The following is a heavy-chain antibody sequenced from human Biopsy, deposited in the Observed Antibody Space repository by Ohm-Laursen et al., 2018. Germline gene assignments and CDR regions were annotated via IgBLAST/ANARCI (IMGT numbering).Heavy chain of an antibody. Sequence: SLRLSCAASGFTFGDAWMSWIRQAPGKGLEWVGRIKSKFDGETTDYAAPVKGRFIISRDDSKSTLFLQMNSLKVEDTCVYFCSTGGGDFYYNGMDVWGQGTTVTVSS. CDR1: GFTFGDAW. CDR3: STGGGDFYYNGMDV. CDR2: IKSKFDGETT. V-gene: IGHV3-15*01. J-gene: IGHJ6*02. D-gene: IGHD3-16*01.